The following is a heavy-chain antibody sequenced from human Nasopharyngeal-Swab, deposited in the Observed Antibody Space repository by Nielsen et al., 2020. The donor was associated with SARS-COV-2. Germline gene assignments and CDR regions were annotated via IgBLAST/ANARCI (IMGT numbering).Heavy chain of an antibody. V-gene: IGHV1-3*01. CDR1: GYTFTGYA. CDR2: INAGNGDI. CDR3: VNPTAGTYDS. Sequence: ASVKVSCKASGYTFTGYAMHWVRQAPGQSLEWMGWINAGNGDITYSQKFQGRVTLTRDTFASTAYMELFSLTSEDTAVYYCVNPTAGTYDSWGQGTLVTVSS. J-gene: IGHJ4*02. D-gene: IGHD6-13*01.